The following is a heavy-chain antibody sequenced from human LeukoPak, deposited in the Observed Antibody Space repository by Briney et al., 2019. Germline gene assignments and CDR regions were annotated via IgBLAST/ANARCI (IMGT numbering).Heavy chain of an antibody. D-gene: IGHD3-3*01. CDR1: GGSISSYY. V-gene: IGHV4-59*12. J-gene: IGHJ6*03. CDR2: IYYSGST. CDR3: ARRGSITIFGVVADYYMDV. Sequence: SETLSLTCTVSGGSISSYYWSWIRQPPGKGLEWIGYIYYSGSTNYNPSLKSRVTISVDTSKNQFSLRLTSVTAADTAVYYCARRGSITIFGVVADYYMDVWGKGTTVTVSS.